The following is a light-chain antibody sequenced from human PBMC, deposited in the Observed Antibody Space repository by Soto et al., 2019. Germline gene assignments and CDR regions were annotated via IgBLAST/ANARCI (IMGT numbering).Light chain of an antibody. CDR2: SDD. J-gene: IGLJ3*02. CDR3: ASWEDSLNGWV. V-gene: IGLV1-44*01. Sequence: QSVLTQPPSASGTPGQRVTISCSGSSSNVGSNTVSWYQQLPGTAPKVLIYSDDQRPSGVPDRFSGSRSGSSASLAISGLQSGDEADYYCASWEDSLNGWVIGGGTKLTFL. CDR1: SSNVGSNT.